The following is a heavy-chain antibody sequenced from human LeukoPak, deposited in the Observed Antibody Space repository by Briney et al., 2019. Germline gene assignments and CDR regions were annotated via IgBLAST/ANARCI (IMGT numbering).Heavy chain of an antibody. V-gene: IGHV1-2*02. CDR2: INPYSGGT. CDR1: GYTFTGYL. D-gene: IGHD2-8*02. CDR3: ASMSTGITGPY. Sequence: ASVKVSCKASGYTFTGYLMHWVRQAPGQGPEWMGWINPYSGGTNYAQKFQGRVTMTRDTSISTAYMELSSLRSDDTAVYYCASMSTGITGPYWGQGTLVTVSS. J-gene: IGHJ4*02.